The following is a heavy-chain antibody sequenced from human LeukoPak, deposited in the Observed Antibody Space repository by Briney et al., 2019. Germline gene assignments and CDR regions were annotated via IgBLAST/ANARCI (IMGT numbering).Heavy chain of an antibody. Sequence: GGSLRLSCAASGFTSSSYWMTWVRQAPGRGLEWVANIHQDGSIQFYVDSVKGRFTVSRDNARNLLYLQMNGLRAEDTAVYYCARARGSYVEAAYWGQGTLVTVSS. V-gene: IGHV3-7*01. CDR3: ARARGSYVEAAY. CDR2: IHQDGSIQ. J-gene: IGHJ4*02. D-gene: IGHD3-16*01. CDR1: GFTSSSYW.